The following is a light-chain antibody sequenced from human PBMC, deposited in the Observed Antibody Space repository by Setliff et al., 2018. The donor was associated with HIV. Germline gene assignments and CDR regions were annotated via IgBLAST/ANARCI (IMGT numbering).Light chain of an antibody. J-gene: IGLJ1*01. CDR3: CSYAGSGTLYV. CDR1: SSDVGSYKL. CDR2: EVT. Sequence: QSVLTQPASVSGSPGQSITISCTGTSSDVGSYKLVSWYQQHPGKAPKVMIYEVTKRPPGVSNRFSGSKSANTASLTISGLQAEDEADYYCCSYAGSGTLYVFGTGTKVTVL. V-gene: IGLV2-23*02.